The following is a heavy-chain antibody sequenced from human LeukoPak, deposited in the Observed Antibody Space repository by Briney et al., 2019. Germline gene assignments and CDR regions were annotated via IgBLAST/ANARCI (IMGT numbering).Heavy chain of an antibody. CDR2: IITIFNIT. CDR3: ARGRGRDYYDSSGCQH. Sequence: GASVKVSCRASGGTFSSYAVSWVRQAPGQGLEWMGGIITIFNITNYAQKFQGRLTITADESTSTAYMELSSLRSEDTAVYYCARGRGRDYYDSSGCQHWGQGTLVTVSS. CDR1: GGTFSSYA. V-gene: IGHV1-69*13. J-gene: IGHJ1*01. D-gene: IGHD3-22*01.